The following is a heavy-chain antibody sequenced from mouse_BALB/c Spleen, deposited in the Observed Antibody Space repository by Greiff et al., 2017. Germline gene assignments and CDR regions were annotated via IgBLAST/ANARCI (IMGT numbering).Heavy chain of an antibody. CDR3: ARYGDYLFDY. CDR1: GFSLTSYG. J-gene: IGHJ2*01. V-gene: IGHV2-9*02. Sequence: VHLVESGPGLVAPSQSLSITCTVSGFSLTSYGVHWVRQPPGKGLEWLGVIWAGGSTNYNSALMSRLSISKDNPKSQVFLKMNSLQTDVTAMYYCARYGDYLFDYWGQGTTLTVSS. D-gene: IGHD2-13*01. CDR2: IWAGGST.